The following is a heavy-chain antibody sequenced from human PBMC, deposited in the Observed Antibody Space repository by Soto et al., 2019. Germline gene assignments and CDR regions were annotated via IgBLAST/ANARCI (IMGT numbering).Heavy chain of an antibody. CDR3: ARVAMXNYYDMWSGSTSYALDV. V-gene: IGHV4-59*13. CDR1: GGSMSGFS. Sequence: SETLSLTCAVSGGSMSGFSWSWIRQPPGKGLEFIGSISHSGRSEYNPSLKDRIILSVDVSKNQFSLNLKSMKAADTAVYYCARVAMXNYYDMWSGSTSYALDVWGQGTTVTVSS. D-gene: IGHD3-3*01. CDR2: ISHSGRS. J-gene: IGHJ6*02.